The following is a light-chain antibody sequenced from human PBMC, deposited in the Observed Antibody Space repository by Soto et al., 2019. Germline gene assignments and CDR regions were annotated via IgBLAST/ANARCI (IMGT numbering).Light chain of an antibody. Sequence: EIVLTQSPGTLSLSPGERATLSCRASQSVSSSYLAWYQQKPGQAPRLLIYGASSRATGIPDRFSGSGSGTGFALTISGLEPEDFAVYYCQQYGSSPRRFGQGTKVAIK. V-gene: IGKV3-20*01. CDR2: GAS. CDR1: QSVSSSY. J-gene: IGKJ1*01. CDR3: QQYGSSPRR.